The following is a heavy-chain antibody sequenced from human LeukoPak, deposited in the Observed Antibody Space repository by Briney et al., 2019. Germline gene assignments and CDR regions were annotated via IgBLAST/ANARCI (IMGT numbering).Heavy chain of an antibody. D-gene: IGHD5-18*01. J-gene: IGHJ4*02. CDR3: AREVDTAMAPGGFDY. Sequence: ASVKVSCKASGYTFTGYYMHWVRQAPGQGLEWMGWINPNSGGTNYAQKFQGRVTMTRDASISTAYMELSRLRADDTAVYYCAREVDTAMAPGGFDYWGQGTLVTVSS. CDR1: GYTFTGYY. CDR2: INPNSGGT. V-gene: IGHV1-2*02.